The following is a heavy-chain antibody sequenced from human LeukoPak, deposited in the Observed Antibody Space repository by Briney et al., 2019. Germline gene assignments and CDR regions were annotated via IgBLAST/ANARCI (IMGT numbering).Heavy chain of an antibody. V-gene: IGHV4-61*02. D-gene: IGHD5-18*01. J-gene: IGHJ5*02. CDR2: IYTSGST. CDR3: ARTSYGTGWFDP. Sequence: SQTLSLTCTVSDGSISSGSYYWSWIRQPAGKGLEWIGRIYTSGSTNYNPSLKSRVTISVDTSKNQFSLKLSSVTAADTAVYYCARTSYGTGWFDPWGQGTLVTVSS. CDR1: DGSISSGSYY.